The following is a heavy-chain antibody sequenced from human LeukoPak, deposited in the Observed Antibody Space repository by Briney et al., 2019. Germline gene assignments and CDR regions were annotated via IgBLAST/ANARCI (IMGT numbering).Heavy chain of an antibody. J-gene: IGHJ4*02. D-gene: IGHD6-13*01. Sequence: GGSLRLSCAASGFTVSNNYMSWVRQAPGKGLEWVSVINSGGSTYYADSVKGRFSISRDNSKNTLYPQMNSLRADDTAVYYCARWGAAAGLDYWGQGTLVTVSS. CDR3: ARWGAAAGLDY. CDR2: INSGGST. CDR1: GFTVSNNY. V-gene: IGHV3-66*01.